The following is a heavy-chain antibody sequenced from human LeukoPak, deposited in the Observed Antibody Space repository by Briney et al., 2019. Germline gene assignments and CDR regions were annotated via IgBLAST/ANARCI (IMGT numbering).Heavy chain of an antibody. CDR1: GGSISSSTYF. Sequence: SETLSLTCTVSGGSISSSTYFWGWIRQPPGKGLEWIGSIYHSGSTYYNPSLKSRVTISVDTSKNQFSLKLSSVTAADTAVYYCARDTYYYDSSGHLYYFDYWGQGTLVTVSS. V-gene: IGHV4-39*07. CDR3: ARDTYYYDSSGHLYYFDY. CDR2: IYHSGST. D-gene: IGHD3-22*01. J-gene: IGHJ4*02.